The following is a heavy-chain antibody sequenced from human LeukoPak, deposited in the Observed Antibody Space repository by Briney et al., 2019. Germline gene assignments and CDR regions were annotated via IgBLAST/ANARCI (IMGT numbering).Heavy chain of an antibody. CDR1: GFTFSSYA. CDR3: AKDRGYSYGPRHIDY. J-gene: IGHJ4*02. CDR2: ISGSGGST. Sequence: GGSLRLSCAASGFTFSSYAMSWVRQAPGKGLEWVSAISGSGGSTYYADSVKGRFTISRDNSKNTLYLQMNSLRAVDTAVYYCAKDRGYSYGPRHIDYWGQGTLVTVSS. V-gene: IGHV3-23*01. D-gene: IGHD5-18*01.